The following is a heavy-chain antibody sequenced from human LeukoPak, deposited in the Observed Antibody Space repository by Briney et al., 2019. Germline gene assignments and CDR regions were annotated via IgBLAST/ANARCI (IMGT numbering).Heavy chain of an antibody. CDR3: AREASGNYHVFDS. Sequence: AGGSLRLSCEASGFSFSNYFMSWIRQAPGKGLEWVSYITNSGRSTNHAGAVKGRFTISRDNAKKSVYLDMTDLRVEDTAVYYCAREASGNYHVFDSWGQGTLVTVSS. D-gene: IGHD1-26*01. CDR1: GFSFSNYF. V-gene: IGHV3-11*04. CDR2: ITNSGRST. J-gene: IGHJ4*02.